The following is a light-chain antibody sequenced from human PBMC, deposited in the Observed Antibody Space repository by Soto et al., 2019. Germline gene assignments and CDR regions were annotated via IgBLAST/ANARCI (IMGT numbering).Light chain of an antibody. V-gene: IGLV2-8*01. J-gene: IGLJ2*01. CDR2: DVS. CDR1: SSDVGYYNY. Sequence: QSVLTQPPSASGSPGQSVTISCTGTSSDVGYYNYVSWYQQYTGKAPKLMIYDVSKRPSGVPDRFSGSKSGNTASLTVSGLRADDEAVYYCSSYGGGDTFHVIFGGGTQLTVL. CDR3: SSYGGGDTFHVI.